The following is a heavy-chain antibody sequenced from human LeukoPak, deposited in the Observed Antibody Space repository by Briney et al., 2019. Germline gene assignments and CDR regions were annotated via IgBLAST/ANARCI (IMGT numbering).Heavy chain of an antibody. V-gene: IGHV1-8*01. Sequence: ASVKVSCKASGYRFTSYDMNWVRQATGQGLEWMGSMSPKGDNTAYAQKFQGRVTMTTDTSTSTAYMELSSLRSDDTAAYYCARALLWSGYGVGYWGQGTLVTVSS. D-gene: IGHD3-3*01. CDR3: ARALLWSGYGVGY. CDR1: GYRFTSYD. J-gene: IGHJ4*02. CDR2: MSPKGDNT.